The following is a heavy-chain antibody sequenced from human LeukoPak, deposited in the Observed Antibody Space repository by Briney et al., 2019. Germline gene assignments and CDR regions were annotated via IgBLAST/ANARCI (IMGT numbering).Heavy chain of an antibody. J-gene: IGHJ3*02. V-gene: IGHV4-59*01. CDR2: IYYSGST. CDR1: GGSISSYY. Sequence: SETLSLTCTVPGGSISSYYWSWIRQPPGKGLEWIGYIYYSGSTNYKPSLKSRVTISVDTSKNQFSLKLSSVTAADTAVYYCARTFKTYYYDSSGYPDRRTGAFDIWGQGTMVTVSS. CDR3: ARTFKTYYYDSSGYPDRRTGAFDI. D-gene: IGHD3-22*01.